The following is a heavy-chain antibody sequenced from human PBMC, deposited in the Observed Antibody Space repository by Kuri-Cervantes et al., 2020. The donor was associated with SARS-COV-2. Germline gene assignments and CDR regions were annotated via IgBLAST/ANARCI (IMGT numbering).Heavy chain of an antibody. V-gene: IGHV1-45*01. Sequence: SVKVSCKASGVSFDYRFLHWVRQAPGQPLEWMGWITPFNGNTNYAQRFQDRVTITRDRSMSTAYMELSSLRSDDTAMYYCARSGPGAISREDGACDIWGQGTMVTVSS. D-gene: IGHD5-24*01. CDR2: ITPFNGNT. J-gene: IGHJ3*02. CDR3: ARSGPGAISREDGACDI. CDR1: GVSFDYRF.